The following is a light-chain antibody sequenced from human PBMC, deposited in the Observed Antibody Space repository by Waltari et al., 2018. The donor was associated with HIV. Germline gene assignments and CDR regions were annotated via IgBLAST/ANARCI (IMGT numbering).Light chain of an antibody. J-gene: IGLJ3*02. CDR2: DNN. Sequence: QPVLTQPPSLSAAPGQKVTIPCPGNAPNTGKTYVSWYQQLPETAPKLILYDNNKRPSGIPDRFSGSKSGTSATLAITGLRTGDEADYYCGTWDSSVSAGVFGGGTKLTVL. V-gene: IGLV1-51*01. CDR3: GTWDSSVSAGV. CDR1: APNTGKTY.